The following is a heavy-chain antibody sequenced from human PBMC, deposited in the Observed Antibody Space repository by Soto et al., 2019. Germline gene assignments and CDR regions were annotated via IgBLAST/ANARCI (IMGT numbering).Heavy chain of an antibody. CDR3: ASLNYDILTGYYNPPDV. V-gene: IGHV5-51*01. CDR1: GYSFTNYW. D-gene: IGHD3-9*01. J-gene: IGHJ6*02. Sequence: GESLKISCKGSGYSFTNYWIGWVRQMPGKGLEWMGIIYPGDSDTRYSPSFQGQVTISADKSISTAYLQWSSLKASDTAMYYCASLNYDILTGYYNPPDVWGQGTTVTVSS. CDR2: IYPGDSDT.